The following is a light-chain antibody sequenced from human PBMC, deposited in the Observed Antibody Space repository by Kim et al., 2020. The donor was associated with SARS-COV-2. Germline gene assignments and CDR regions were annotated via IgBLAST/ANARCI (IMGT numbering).Light chain of an antibody. CDR2: DVS. CDR3: CSYARGSAYV. V-gene: IGLV2-14*03. CDR1: SSDGGDYDY. Sequence: GQSITISCTGTSSDGGDYDYVSWYQQHPGKAPKLIISDVSNRPSGVSSRFSGSKSGNTASLTISGLQDEDEADYYCCSYARGSAYVFGTGTKVTVL. J-gene: IGLJ1*01.